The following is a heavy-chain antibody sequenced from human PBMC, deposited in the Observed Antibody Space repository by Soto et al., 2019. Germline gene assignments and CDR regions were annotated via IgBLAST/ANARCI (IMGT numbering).Heavy chain of an antibody. Sequence: GGSLRLSCAASGFTFSSYAMSLVRQAPGKGLECVSGMRGSGGRTFYADSVKGRFTISRDNSESTLSLQMNSLRAEDTAIYYCARPQWFGDSANNWFAPWGQGTLVTVPS. J-gene: IGHJ5*02. V-gene: IGHV3-23*01. CDR1: GFTFSSYA. CDR3: ARPQWFGDSANNWFAP. D-gene: IGHD3-10*01. CDR2: MRGSGGRT.